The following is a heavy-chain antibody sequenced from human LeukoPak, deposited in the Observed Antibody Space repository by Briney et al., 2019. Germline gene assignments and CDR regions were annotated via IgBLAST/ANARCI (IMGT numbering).Heavy chain of an antibody. CDR3: ASGTSSGSLRC. V-gene: IGHV1-69*05. D-gene: IGHD1-26*01. Sequence: ASVKVSCKAPGGTFSSYAISWVRQAPGQGLEWMGRIIPIFGTANYAQKFQGRVTITTDESTSTAYMELSSLRSEDTAVYYCASGTSSGSLRCWGQGTLVTVSS. CDR2: IIPIFGTA. CDR1: GGTFSSYA. J-gene: IGHJ4*02.